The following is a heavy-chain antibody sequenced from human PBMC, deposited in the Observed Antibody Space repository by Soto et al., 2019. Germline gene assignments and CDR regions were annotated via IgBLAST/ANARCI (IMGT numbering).Heavy chain of an antibody. CDR3: ARGWGRILDY. CDR1: GGSFSGYY. J-gene: IGHJ4*02. D-gene: IGHD7-27*01. V-gene: IGHV4-34*01. Sequence: QVQLQRWGAGLLKPSETLSLTCAVYGGSFSGYYWNWIRQPPGKGLEWIGEINHSGSTNYNPSLKSRVTISVDTSKNQFSLKLSSVTAADTAVYYCARGWGRILDYWGQGTLVTVSS. CDR2: INHSGST.